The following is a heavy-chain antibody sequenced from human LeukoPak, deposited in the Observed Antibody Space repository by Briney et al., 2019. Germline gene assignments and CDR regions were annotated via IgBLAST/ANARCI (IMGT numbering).Heavy chain of an antibody. CDR1: GFTFTSSA. CDR3: AADLAVVTAIWSYYYGMDV. Sequence: GASVKVSCKASGFTFTSSAVQWVRQARGQRLEWIGWIVVGSGNTNYAQKFQERVTITRDMSTSTAYMELSSLRSEDTAAYYCAADLAVVTAIWSYYYGMDVWGQGTTVTVSS. V-gene: IGHV1-58*01. CDR2: IVVGSGNT. D-gene: IGHD2-21*02. J-gene: IGHJ6*02.